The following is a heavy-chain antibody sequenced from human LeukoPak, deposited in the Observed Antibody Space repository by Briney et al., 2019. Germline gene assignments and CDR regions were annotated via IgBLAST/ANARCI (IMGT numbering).Heavy chain of an antibody. CDR1: GFTFSSYW. J-gene: IGHJ4*02. CDR3: ARGGWFGELPFDY. Sequence: GGSLRLSCAASGFTFSSYWMHWVRQAPGKGLVWVSRINSDGSSTSYADSVKGRFTISRDNAKNTLYLQMNSLRVEDTAVYYCARGGWFGELPFDYWGQGTLVTVSS. CDR2: INSDGSST. D-gene: IGHD3-10*01. V-gene: IGHV3-74*01.